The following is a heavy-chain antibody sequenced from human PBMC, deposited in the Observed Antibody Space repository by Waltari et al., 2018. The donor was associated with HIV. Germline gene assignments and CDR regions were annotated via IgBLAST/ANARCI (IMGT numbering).Heavy chain of an antibody. J-gene: IGHJ6*02. Sequence: QVQLVQSGAELKKSGASVNVSCKPSGYTFTDYYIHWGRQAPGQGLEWMGWINIKSGGTNFAQKFRGRVTLTRDTSISTAYMQLSSLGSDDTAMYYCTRAQSHVHGLDVWGQGTTVTVSS. CDR1: GYTFTDYY. CDR2: INIKSGGT. CDR3: TRAQSHVHGLDV. V-gene: IGHV1-2*02.